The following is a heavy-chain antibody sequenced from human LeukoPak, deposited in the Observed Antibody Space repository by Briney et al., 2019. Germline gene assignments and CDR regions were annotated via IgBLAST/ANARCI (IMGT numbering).Heavy chain of an antibody. CDR1: GYSFNSYG. V-gene: IGHV1-18*04. CDR3: ARDLKMSYSSGRYSWGTGSSNDY. CDR2: VSAYNGFT. D-gene: IGHD6-19*01. Sequence: ASVKVSCKASGYSFNSYGIHWVRQAPGQGLEWMGWVSAYNGFTNYAEKFQGRVTTTTDTSTGTAYMELRSLRSDDTAVYYCARDLKMSYSSGRYSWGTGSSNDYWGQGTLVTVSS. J-gene: IGHJ4*02.